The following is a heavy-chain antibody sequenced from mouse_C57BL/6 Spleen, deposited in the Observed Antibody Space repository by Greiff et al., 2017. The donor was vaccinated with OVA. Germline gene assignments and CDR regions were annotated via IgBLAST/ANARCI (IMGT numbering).Heavy chain of an antibody. J-gene: IGHJ2*01. D-gene: IGHD4-1*01. CDR3: TQTGTCFDY. CDR1: GSTFTDYE. CDR2: IDPETGGT. Sequence: VQLQQSGAELARPGASVTLSCKASGSTFTDYEMPWVKQTPVHGLEWIGAIDPETGGTAYNQKFKGKAILTADKSSSTAYLELRSRSSEDSAVYYCTQTGTCFDYWGQGTTLTVSS. V-gene: IGHV1-15*01.